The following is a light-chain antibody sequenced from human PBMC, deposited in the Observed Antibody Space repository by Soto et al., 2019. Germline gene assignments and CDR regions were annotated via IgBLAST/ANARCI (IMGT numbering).Light chain of an antibody. CDR3: QLWDGGSGHRV. CDR2: YDR. J-gene: IGLJ2*01. V-gene: IGLV3-21*04. Sequence: VLTQPPSVSVAPGKAARITCGGNNIGSKSVHWYQQKPGQAPLLVIYYDRDRPSGIPERFSGSNSGNTATLTISRVEAGDEADYYCQLWDGGSGHRVFGGGTQLTVL. CDR1: NIGSKS.